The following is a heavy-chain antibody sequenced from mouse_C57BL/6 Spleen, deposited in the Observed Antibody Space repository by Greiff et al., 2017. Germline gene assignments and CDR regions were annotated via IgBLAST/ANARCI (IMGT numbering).Heavy chain of an antibody. CDR3: ARDDYDLAWFAY. CDR2: ISYDGSN. Sequence: EVQVVESGPGLVKPSQSLSLTCSVTGYSITSGYYWNWIRQFPGNKLEWMGYISYDGSNNYNPSLKNRISITRDTSKNQFFLKLNSVTTEDTATYYCARDDYDLAWFAYWGQGTLVTVSA. D-gene: IGHD2-4*01. V-gene: IGHV3-6*01. CDR1: GYSITSGYY. J-gene: IGHJ3*01.